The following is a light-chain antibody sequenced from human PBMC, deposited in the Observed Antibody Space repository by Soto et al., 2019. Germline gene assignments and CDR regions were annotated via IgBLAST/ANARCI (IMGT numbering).Light chain of an antibody. CDR3: SSYTTSSSYF. CDR1: SSDVGAYNF. V-gene: IGLV2-14*01. J-gene: IGLJ1*01. Sequence: QSALTQPASVSGSPGQSITISCTGTSSDVGAYNFVSWYQQDPGKAPKLMIYDVNNRPSGVSNRFSGSKSGNTASLTISGLQAEDEADYSCSSYTTSSSYFFGNGTKVTVL. CDR2: DVN.